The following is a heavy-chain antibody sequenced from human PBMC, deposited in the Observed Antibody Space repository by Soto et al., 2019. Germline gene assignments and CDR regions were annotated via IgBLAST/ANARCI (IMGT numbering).Heavy chain of an antibody. CDR2: IYPGNSDI. J-gene: IGHJ6*02. V-gene: IGHV5-51*01. Sequence: GESLKISCQGSGYSFTTYWIGWVRQMPGKGLEWTGIIYPGNSDIRYSPSFQGQVTISADKSISTAYLKWSGLKASDTAMYYCARLGIWSYGMDVWGQGTTVTVSS. CDR3: ARLGIWSYGMDV. D-gene: IGHD3-16*01. CDR1: GYSFTTYW.